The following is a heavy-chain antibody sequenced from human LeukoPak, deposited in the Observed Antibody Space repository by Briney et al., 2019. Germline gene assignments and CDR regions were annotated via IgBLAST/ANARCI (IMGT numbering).Heavy chain of an antibody. V-gene: IGHV3-74*01. CDR2: INSGGSGT. Sequence: PGGSLRLSCAASGFAFSSNWMHWVRQTPGKGLVWVSRINSGGSGTSYAASVEGRFTISRDNAKNTLYLQMNSLRVEDTAVYYCATSLGPLTEYWGREPWSPSPQ. CDR1: GFAFSSNW. J-gene: IGHJ4*02. CDR3: ATSLGPLTEY. D-gene: IGHD7-27*01.